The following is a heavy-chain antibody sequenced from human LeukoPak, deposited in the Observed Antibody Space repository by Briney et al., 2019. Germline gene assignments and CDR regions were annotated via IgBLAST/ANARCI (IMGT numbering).Heavy chain of an antibody. CDR3: AKDEFVASDFTGAFDI. Sequence: GGSLRLSCAASGFTFDDYAMHWVRQAPGKGLEWVSGISWNSVTIVYADSVKGRFTISRDNAKNSLYLQMNSLRAEDMALYYCAKDEFVASDFTGAFDISGQGTMVTVSS. J-gene: IGHJ3*02. CDR2: ISWNSVTI. D-gene: IGHD2-8*02. CDR1: GFTFDDYA. V-gene: IGHV3-9*03.